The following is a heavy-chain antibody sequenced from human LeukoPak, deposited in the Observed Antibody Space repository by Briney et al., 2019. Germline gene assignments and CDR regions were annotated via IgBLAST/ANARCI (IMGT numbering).Heavy chain of an antibody. CDR1: GGSISSSNW. D-gene: IGHD3-10*01. CDR2: IYHSGNT. J-gene: IGHJ3*02. CDR3: ARQPRWFGEDHAFDI. Sequence: SSETLSLTCAVSGGSISSSNWWSWVRQPPGKGLEWIGEIYHSGNTNYNPSLKSRVTISIDKSKNQFSLKLSSVTAADTAVYYCARQPRWFGEDHAFDIWGQGTMVTVSS. V-gene: IGHV4/OR15-8*02.